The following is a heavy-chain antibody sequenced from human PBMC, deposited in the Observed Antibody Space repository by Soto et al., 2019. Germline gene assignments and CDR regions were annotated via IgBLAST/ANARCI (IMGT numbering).Heavy chain of an antibody. CDR3: ARGVGSGSYYNQYNWFDP. CDR1: GYTFTNYG. CDR2: INVYNGNT. J-gene: IGHJ5*02. V-gene: IGHV1-18*01. Sequence: QVQLVQSGGEVKKPGASVKVSCKASGYTFTNYGISWVRQAPGQGLEWMGWINVYNGNTKYAKKVQGRVTMTTDTSTSTAYRELRSLRSDDTAVYYCARGVGSGSYYNQYNWFDPWGQGTLVTVSS. D-gene: IGHD3-10*01.